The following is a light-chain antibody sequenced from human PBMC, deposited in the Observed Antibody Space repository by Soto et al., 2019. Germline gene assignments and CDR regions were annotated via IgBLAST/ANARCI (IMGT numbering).Light chain of an antibody. V-gene: IGLV2-23*03. Sequence: QSALTQPASVSGSPGQSITISCAGTSSDVGSYNLVSWYQQHPGKAPKLMIYEGSKRPSGVSNRFSGSKSGNTASLTISGLQAEDEADYYCSSYAGGSTFMFGGGTKLTVL. CDR3: SSYAGGSTFM. CDR1: SSDVGSYNL. J-gene: IGLJ3*02. CDR2: EGS.